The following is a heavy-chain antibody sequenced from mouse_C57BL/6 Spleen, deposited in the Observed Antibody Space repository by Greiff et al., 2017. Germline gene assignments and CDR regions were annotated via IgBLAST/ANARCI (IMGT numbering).Heavy chain of an antibody. CDR2: IHPNSGST. V-gene: IGHV1-64*01. Sequence: VQLQQPGAELVKPGASVKLSCKASGYTFTSYWMHWVKQRPGQGLEWIGMIHPNSGSTNYNEKFKSKATLTVDKSSSTAYMQLSSLTSEDSAVYYCARSATVVARYAMDYWGQGTSVTVSS. D-gene: IGHD1-1*01. CDR1: GYTFTSYW. J-gene: IGHJ4*01. CDR3: ARSATVVARYAMDY.